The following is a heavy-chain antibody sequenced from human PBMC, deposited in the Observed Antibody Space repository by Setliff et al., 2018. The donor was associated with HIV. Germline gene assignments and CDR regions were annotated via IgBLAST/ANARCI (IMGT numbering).Heavy chain of an antibody. J-gene: IGHJ1*01. D-gene: IGHD2-2*02. CDR2: VSRSSSTI. Sequence: GGSLRLSCVASGFTFNNYNMNWVRQAPGKGLEWVSYVSRSSSTIYHADSVKGRFTISRDNAKNSLYLQMNSLRAEDTAVYYCARGSEAAIQSGSYFQHWGQGTLVTVSS. CDR3: ARGSEAAIQSGSYFQH. V-gene: IGHV3-48*01. CDR1: GFTFNNYN.